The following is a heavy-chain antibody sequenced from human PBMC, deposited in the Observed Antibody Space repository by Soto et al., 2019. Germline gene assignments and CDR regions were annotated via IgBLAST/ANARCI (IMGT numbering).Heavy chain of an antibody. J-gene: IGHJ4*02. Sequence: QLQLQESGPGLVKPSETLSLTCSVSGGSIIYNSYHWGWIRQPPGQGLEWIGSIFYTGTTFYNPSLESRVTMSVDTSKNSFSLHLTSVTAADTAVYFCARLVVVAPVANVWGQGTLVTVSS. CDR1: GGSIIYNSYH. D-gene: IGHD2-2*01. CDR2: IFYTGTT. CDR3: ARLVVVAPVANV. V-gene: IGHV4-39*02.